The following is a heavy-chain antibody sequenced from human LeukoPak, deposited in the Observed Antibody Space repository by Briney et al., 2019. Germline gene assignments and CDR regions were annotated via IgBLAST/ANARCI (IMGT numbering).Heavy chain of an antibody. J-gene: IGHJ4*02. CDR3: AKDATGPEY. CDR2: ISAGGGST. CDR1: GLTFSDYS. D-gene: IGHD1-1*01. V-gene: IGHV3-23*01. Sequence: GGSLRLSCAVSGLTFSDYSMTWVRQAPGKGLFWVSGISAGGGSTYYADSVKGRFTISRDNSRNTLYLQMNSLSAEDTAVYYCAKDATGPEYWGQGTLVPVSS.